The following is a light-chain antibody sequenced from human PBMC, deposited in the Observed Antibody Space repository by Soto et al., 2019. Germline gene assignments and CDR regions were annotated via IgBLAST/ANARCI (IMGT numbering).Light chain of an antibody. CDR1: QSVSSY. CDR3: QQRSNWPLA. CDR2: DAS. V-gene: IGKV3-11*01. Sequence: EIVLTQSPATLSLSPGERATLSCRASQSVSSYLAWYQQKPGQAPRLLIYDASNRATGIPARFSGSGSGTDFTLTISSLEPEDFAVYYCQQRSNWPLAFGGATNVEIK. J-gene: IGKJ4*01.